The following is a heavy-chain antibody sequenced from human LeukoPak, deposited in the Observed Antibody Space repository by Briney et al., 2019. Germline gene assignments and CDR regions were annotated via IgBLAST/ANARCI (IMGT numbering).Heavy chain of an antibody. Sequence: PSETLSLTCTVSGGSISSGYYWGWIRQPPGKGLEWIGSIYHSGSTYYNPSLKSRVTISVDTSKNQFSLKLSSVTAADTALYYCARDYTMTHASDIWGQGTLVTVSS. D-gene: IGHD3-22*01. V-gene: IGHV4-38-2*02. J-gene: IGHJ3*02. CDR3: ARDYTMTHASDI. CDR1: GGSISSGYY. CDR2: IYHSGST.